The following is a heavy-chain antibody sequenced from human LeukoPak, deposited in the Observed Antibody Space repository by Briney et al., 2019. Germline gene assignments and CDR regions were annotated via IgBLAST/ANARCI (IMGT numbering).Heavy chain of an antibody. CDR2: ISAYNGNT. D-gene: IGHD2-8*01. Sequence: ASVKVSCKASGYTFTSYGISWVRQAPGQGLEWMGWISAYNGNTNYAQKLQGRVTMTTDTSTSTAYMELRSLRSDDTAVYYCAALNGYCTNGVCSDAFDIWGRGTMVTVSS. J-gene: IGHJ3*02. CDR1: GYTFTSYG. V-gene: IGHV1-18*01. CDR3: AALNGYCTNGVCSDAFDI.